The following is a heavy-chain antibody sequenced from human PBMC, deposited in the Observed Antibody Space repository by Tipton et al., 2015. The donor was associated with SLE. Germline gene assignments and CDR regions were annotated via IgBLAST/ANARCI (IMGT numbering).Heavy chain of an antibody. D-gene: IGHD2-2*01. J-gene: IGHJ4*02. CDR3: ARGRYCSSTSCSYYFDY. Sequence: LVKPSETLSLTCAVYGGSFSGYYWSWIRQPPGKGLEWIGEINHSGSTTYNPSLKSRVTISIDTSKNQFSLKVSSVTAADTAVYYCARGRYCSSTSCSYYFDYWGQGTLVTVSS. V-gene: IGHV4-34*01. CDR1: GGSFSGYY. CDR2: INHSGST.